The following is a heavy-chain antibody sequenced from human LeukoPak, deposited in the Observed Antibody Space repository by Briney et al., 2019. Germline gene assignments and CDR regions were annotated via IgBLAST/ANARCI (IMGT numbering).Heavy chain of an antibody. D-gene: IGHD3-16*01. CDR2: LYSSGST. V-gene: IGHV4-4*07. J-gene: IGHJ4*02. CDR3: ARDLRGGSFDY. Sequence: SETVSLTCNVSGGSISRYSWSWIRQPAGKRLEWIGRLYSSGSTNYNPSLKSRLTMSVDTSKNQFSLKLSSVTAADTAVYYCARDLRGGSFDYWGQGTLVTVSS. CDR1: GGSISRYS.